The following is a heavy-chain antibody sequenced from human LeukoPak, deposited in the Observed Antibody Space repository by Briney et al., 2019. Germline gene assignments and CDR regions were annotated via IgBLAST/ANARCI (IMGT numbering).Heavy chain of an antibody. Sequence: GGSLRLSCAASGFTFSSYAMHWVRQAPGKGLEWVAVISYDGSNKYYADSVKGRFTISRDNSKNTLYLQMNSLRAEDTAVYYCARKHLSSSWPSSYYYFDYWGQGTLVTVSS. V-gene: IGHV3-30*04. CDR3: ARKHLSSSWPSSYYYFDY. D-gene: IGHD6-13*01. J-gene: IGHJ4*02. CDR2: ISYDGSNK. CDR1: GFTFSSYA.